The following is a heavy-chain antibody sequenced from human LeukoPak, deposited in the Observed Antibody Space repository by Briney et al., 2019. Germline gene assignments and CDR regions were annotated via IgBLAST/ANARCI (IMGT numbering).Heavy chain of an antibody. V-gene: IGHV4-59*01. J-gene: IGHJ3*02. CDR3: ARAYYFDSSGYDDAFDI. D-gene: IGHD3-22*01. Sequence: KPSETLSLTCTVSGGSISNYYWTWIRQPPGKGLEWIGFISYSGSTSYNPSLKSRVTISLGTSKNQFSLKLSSVTAADTAVYYCARAYYFDSSGYDDAFDIWGQGTMVTVSS. CDR2: ISYSGST. CDR1: GGSISNYY.